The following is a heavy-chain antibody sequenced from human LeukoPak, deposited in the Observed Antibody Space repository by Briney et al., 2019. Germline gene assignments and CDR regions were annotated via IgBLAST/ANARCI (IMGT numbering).Heavy chain of an antibody. V-gene: IGHV1-18*01. CDR3: ARARYDSSSFYY. CDR1: GYTFTSYG. CDR2: ISANNGDT. Sequence: GASVKVSCKASGYTFTSYGISWVRQAPGQGLEWVGWISANNGDTDYAQKFQARVTMTTDTSTSTAYMELRSLRSDDTAVYYCARARYDSSSFYYWGQGTLVTVSS. D-gene: IGHD3-22*01. J-gene: IGHJ4*02.